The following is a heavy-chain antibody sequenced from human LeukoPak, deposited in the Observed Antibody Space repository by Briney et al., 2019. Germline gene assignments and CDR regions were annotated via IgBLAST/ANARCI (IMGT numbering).Heavy chain of an antibody. CDR2: IYYSGST. D-gene: IGHD3-22*01. Sequence: SQTLSLTCTVSGGSISSGGYYWSWIRQHPGKGLEWIGYIYYSGSTYYNPSLKSRVTISVDTSKNQFSLKLSTVTAADTAVYYCARDRIIHSYYDSSGYYYYYYYGMDVWGQGTTVTVSS. CDR3: ARDRIIHSYYDSSGYYYYYYYGMDV. J-gene: IGHJ6*02. CDR1: GGSISSGGYY. V-gene: IGHV4-31*03.